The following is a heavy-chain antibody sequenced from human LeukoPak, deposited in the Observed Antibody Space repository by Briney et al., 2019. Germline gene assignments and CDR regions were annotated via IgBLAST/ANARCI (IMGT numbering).Heavy chain of an antibody. J-gene: IGHJ5*02. CDR2: IIPIFGTA. D-gene: IGHD3-9*01. V-gene: IGHV1-69*13. CDR3: ASGRYFDWLYHWFDP. Sequence: SVKVSCKASGGTFSSYAISWVRQAPGQGLEWMGGIIPIFGTANYAQKFQGRVTTTADESTSTAYMELSSLRSEDTAVYYCASGRYFDWLYHWFDPWGQGTLVTVSS. CDR1: GGTFSSYA.